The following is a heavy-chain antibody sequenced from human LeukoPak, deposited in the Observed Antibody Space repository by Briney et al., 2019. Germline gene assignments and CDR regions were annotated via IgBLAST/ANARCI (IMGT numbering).Heavy chain of an antibody. D-gene: IGHD6-13*01. CDR1: GFTFTSYA. J-gene: IGHJ4*02. CDR2: ISASGGNT. CDR3: AKWAGYRPSLVDY. Sequence: GGSLRLSCAASGFTFTSYALSWVREAPGEGLEWVSAISASGGNTYYADSVKGRFTISRDNSKHTLYLQMYSLRAEDTAVYYCAKWAGYRPSLVDYWGQGTLVTVSS. V-gene: IGHV3-23*01.